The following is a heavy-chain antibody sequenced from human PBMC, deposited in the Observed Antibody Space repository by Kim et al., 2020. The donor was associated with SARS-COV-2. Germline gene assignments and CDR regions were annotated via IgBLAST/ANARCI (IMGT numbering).Heavy chain of an antibody. CDR1: GASISSYY. V-gene: IGHV4-59*01. J-gene: IGHJ4*02. Sequence: SETLSLTCSVSGASISSYYWSWIRQPPGKGLEWIGYSYYSGSTNYNPSLKSRVTMSVDTSKNQFSLLLNSVTAADTAVYYCARLYSSGWCLDYWGQGTLVTVSS. CDR2: SYYSGST. CDR3: ARLYSSGWCLDY. D-gene: IGHD6-19*01.